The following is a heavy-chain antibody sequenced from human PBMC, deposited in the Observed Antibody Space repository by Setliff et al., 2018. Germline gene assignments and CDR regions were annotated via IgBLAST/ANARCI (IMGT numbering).Heavy chain of an antibody. D-gene: IGHD3-10*01. V-gene: IGHV1-18*01. Sequence: GASVKVSCKASGYTFSNYGVTWVRQAPGQGLEWMGWVTVYNGNTKYAQNLQGRLTLTTDITTSTAYMELGSLTNDDKAVYYCARVESMVRGKNILRNFDYWGQGIQVTVSS. CDR2: VTVYNGNT. J-gene: IGHJ4*02. CDR1: GYTFSNYG. CDR3: ARVESMVRGKNILRNFDY.